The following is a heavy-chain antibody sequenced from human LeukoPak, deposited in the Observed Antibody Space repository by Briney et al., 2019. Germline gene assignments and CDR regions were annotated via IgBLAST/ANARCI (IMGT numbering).Heavy chain of an antibody. CDR1: GYTFTSYG. CDR3: ARDIVVVPAPYYYYGMDV. J-gene: IGHJ6*02. D-gene: IGHD2-2*01. V-gene: IGHV1-18*01. Sequence: ASVKVSCKASGYTFTSYGISWVRPAPGQGLEWMGWISAYNGNTNYAQKLQGRVTMTTDTSTSTAYMELRSLRSDDTAVYYCARDIVVVPAPYYYYGMDVWGQGTTVTVSS. CDR2: ISAYNGNT.